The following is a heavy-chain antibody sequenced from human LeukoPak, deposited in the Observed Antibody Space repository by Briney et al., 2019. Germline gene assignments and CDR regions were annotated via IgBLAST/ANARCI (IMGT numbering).Heavy chain of an antibody. CDR3: ACGVAAAGWLYFDY. V-gene: IGHV4-4*07. CDR2: IYSSWTT. D-gene: IGHD6-13*01. Sequence: SETLSLTCTVSGGSITSYYWSWLRQPAGKGLEWIGRIYSSWTTTYNPSLKSRVTMPIDTTQFSLKLSSVTAADTAVYFCACGVAAAGWLYFDYWGQGSLVTVSS. CDR1: GGSITSYY. J-gene: IGHJ4*02.